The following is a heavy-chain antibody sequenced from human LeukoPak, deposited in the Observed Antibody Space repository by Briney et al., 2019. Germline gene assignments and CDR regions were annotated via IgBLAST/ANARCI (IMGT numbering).Heavy chain of an antibody. J-gene: IGHJ4*02. Sequence: GGSLRLSCAASGFTFSSYAMSWVRQAPGKGLEWVSATSGSGGSTYYADSVKGRFTISRDNSKNTLYLQMNSLRAEDTAVYYCARATRVIAVAGAGFFDYWGQGTLVTVSS. CDR3: ARATRVIAVAGAGFFDY. V-gene: IGHV3-23*01. CDR1: GFTFSSYA. D-gene: IGHD6-19*01. CDR2: TSGSGGST.